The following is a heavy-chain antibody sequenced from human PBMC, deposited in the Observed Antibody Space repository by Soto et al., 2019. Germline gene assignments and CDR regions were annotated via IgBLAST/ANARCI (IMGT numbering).Heavy chain of an antibody. CDR3: ARNYGQEVFDY. CDR1: GVSISSSSYY. V-gene: IGHV4-39*01. Sequence: QLQLQESGPGLVKPSETLSLTCTVSGVSISSSSYYWGWIRQPPGKGLEWIGSFYYSGSTYYNPSLRSRVTIYVDKSKNQFSLKLSSVTAADTAVYYCARNYGQEVFDYWGQGNRVNVSS. CDR2: FYYSGST. D-gene: IGHD3-16*01. J-gene: IGHJ4*02.